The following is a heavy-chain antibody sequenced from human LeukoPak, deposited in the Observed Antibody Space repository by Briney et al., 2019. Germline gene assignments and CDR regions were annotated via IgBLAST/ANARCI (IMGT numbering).Heavy chain of an antibody. CDR2: ISGSGSSI. Sequence: GGSLRLSCAASGFTFSSYDMNWVRQAPGKGLEWVSYISGSGSSIYYADSVKGRFTISRDNAKNTLYLQMNSLRAEDTAVYYCARGGLGDYWGQGTLVTVSS. J-gene: IGHJ4*02. CDR1: GFTFSSYD. V-gene: IGHV3-48*03. D-gene: IGHD7-27*01. CDR3: ARGGLGDY.